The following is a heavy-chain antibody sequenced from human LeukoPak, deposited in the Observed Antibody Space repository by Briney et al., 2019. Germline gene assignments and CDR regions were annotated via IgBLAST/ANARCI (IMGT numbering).Heavy chain of an antibody. D-gene: IGHD3-22*01. CDR1: GFTFSSYG. V-gene: IGHV3-30*18. CDR2: ISYDGSNK. CDR3: AKEEHDSSGYYL. Sequence: GGSLRLSCAASGFTFSSYGMHWVRQAPGKGLEWVAVISYDGSNKYYADSVKGRFTISRDNSKNTLYLQMNSLRAEDTAVYYCAKEEHDSSGYYLWGQGTPVTVSS. J-gene: IGHJ5*02.